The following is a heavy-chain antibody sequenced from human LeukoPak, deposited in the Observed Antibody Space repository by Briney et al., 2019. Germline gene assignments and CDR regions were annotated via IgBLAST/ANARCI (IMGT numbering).Heavy chain of an antibody. D-gene: IGHD6-6*01. J-gene: IGHJ6*03. Sequence: GGSLRLSCAASGFTFSSYSMNWVRQAPGKGLEWVSSISSSSSYIYYADSVKGRFTISRDNAKNSLYLQMNSLRAEDTAVYYCARDTHASSRYYYYYYMDVWGKGTTVTVSS. CDR1: GFTFSSYS. CDR2: ISSSSSYI. CDR3: ARDTHASSRYYYYYYMDV. V-gene: IGHV3-21*01.